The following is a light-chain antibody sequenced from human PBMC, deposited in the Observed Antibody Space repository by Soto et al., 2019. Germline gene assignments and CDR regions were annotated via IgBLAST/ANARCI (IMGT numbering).Light chain of an antibody. V-gene: IGLV1-40*01. CDR1: SSNIGAGYD. CDR2: ANI. CDR3: QSYDSSLSGAV. J-gene: IGLJ2*01. Sequence: QSVLTQPPSVSGAPGQRVTISCTGSSSNIGAGYDVQWYRQLPGAAPKLLIYANINRPSGVPDRFSGSKSGTSASLAITGLQAEDEADYYCQSYDSSLSGAVFGGGTKLTVL.